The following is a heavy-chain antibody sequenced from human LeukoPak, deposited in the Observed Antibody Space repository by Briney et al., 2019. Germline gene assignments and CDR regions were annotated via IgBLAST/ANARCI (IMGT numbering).Heavy chain of an antibody. CDR2: IHHSGST. CDR1: GFAFSTYA. V-gene: IGHV4-34*01. J-gene: IGHJ4*02. CDR3: ARPRGLRPFFYFDY. Sequence: PGGSLRLSCAASGFAFSTYAMSWVRQAPGKGLEWIGEIHHSGSTNYNPSLKSRVTISVDTSKNQFSLKLSSVTAADTALYYCARPRGLRPFFYFDYWGQGTQVTVSS. D-gene: IGHD4-17*01.